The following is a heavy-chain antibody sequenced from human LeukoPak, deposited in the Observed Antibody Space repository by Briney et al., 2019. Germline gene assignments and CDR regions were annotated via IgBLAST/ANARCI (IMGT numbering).Heavy chain of an antibody. D-gene: IGHD3-16*01. CDR3: ASWGAGGNS. V-gene: IGHV3-7*01. CDR1: GFTLSTYW. J-gene: IGHJ4*02. Sequence: GGSLRLSCAAPGFTLSTYWMNWVRQVPGKGLEWVANINPDGSAKRYVDSVKGRFTIARDNADNSLSLQMNSLRAEDTAVYYCASWGAGGNSWGQGTLVTVSS. CDR2: INPDGSAK.